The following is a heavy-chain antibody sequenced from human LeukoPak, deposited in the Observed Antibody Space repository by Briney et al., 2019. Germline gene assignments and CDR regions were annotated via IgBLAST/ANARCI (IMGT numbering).Heavy chain of an antibody. D-gene: IGHD2-2*01. V-gene: IGHV1-2*02. CDR2: INPNTGET. J-gene: IGHJ4*02. CDR1: GYTFTGYY. Sequence: ASVKVSCKASGYTFTGYYMHWVRQAPGQGLEWMGWINPNTGETNSAQKFQGRATMTRDTTINTAYMELTRLTSDDTAVYYCASYPRYSSTPPFDYWGQGTLVTVSS. CDR3: ASYPRYSSTPPFDY.